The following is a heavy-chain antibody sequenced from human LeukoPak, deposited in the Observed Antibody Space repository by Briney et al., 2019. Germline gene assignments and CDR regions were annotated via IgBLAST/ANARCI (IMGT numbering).Heavy chain of an antibody. CDR2: IKQDGSEK. V-gene: IGHV3-7*01. Sequence: GGSLRLSCAASGFTFSSYWMSWVRQAPGKGLEWVANIKQDGSEKYYVDSVKGRFTISRDNAKNSLYLQMNSLRAEDTAVYYCALVTTPFNFDYWGQGTLVTVSS. CDR3: ALVTTPFNFDY. CDR1: GFTFSSYW. J-gene: IGHJ4*02. D-gene: IGHD4-17*01.